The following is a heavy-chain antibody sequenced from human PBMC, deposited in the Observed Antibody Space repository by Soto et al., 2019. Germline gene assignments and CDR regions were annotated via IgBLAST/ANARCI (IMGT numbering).Heavy chain of an antibody. Sequence: EVQLVESGGGLVKPGGSLRLSCAASGFTFCNAWMSWVRQAPGKGLEWVGRIKSKTDGGTTDYAAPVKGRFTISRDDSKNTLYLQMNSLKTEDTAVYYCTSARMTRRGLGDYWGQGTLVTVSS. CDR1: GFTFCNAW. D-gene: IGHD3-16*01. CDR3: TSARMTRRGLGDY. J-gene: IGHJ4*02. V-gene: IGHV3-15*01. CDR2: IKSKTDGGTT.